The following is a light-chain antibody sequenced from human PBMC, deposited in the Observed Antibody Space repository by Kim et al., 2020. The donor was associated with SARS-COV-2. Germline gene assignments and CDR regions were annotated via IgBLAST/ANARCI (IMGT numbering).Light chain of an antibody. CDR1: KLGDKY. CDR2: QDT. V-gene: IGLV3-1*01. J-gene: IGLJ1*01. CDR3: QAWDSNTSV. Sequence: SYELTQPPSVSVSPGQTANITCSGDKLGDKYACWYQQKPGQSPVLVIYQDTKRPSGIPERFSGSNSGNTATLTISGTQAMDEADYYCQAWDSNTSVFGTGTKVTVL.